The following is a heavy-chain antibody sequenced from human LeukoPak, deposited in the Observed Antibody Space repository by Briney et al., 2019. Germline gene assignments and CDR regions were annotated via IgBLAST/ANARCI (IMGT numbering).Heavy chain of an antibody. V-gene: IGHV3-33*05. J-gene: IGHJ1*01. CDR3: AKDTGLNNSGWPEYFQN. Sequence: GGSLRLSCAASGFTFSSYGMHWVRQAPGKGLQWVAAILFDGSDEYYEDSVKGRFFISRDNSKNMLYLQMNSLRVEDTGVFYCAKDTGLNNSGWPEYFQNWGRGAPVSVSS. CDR1: GFTFSSYG. CDR2: ILFDGSDE. D-gene: IGHD6-19*01.